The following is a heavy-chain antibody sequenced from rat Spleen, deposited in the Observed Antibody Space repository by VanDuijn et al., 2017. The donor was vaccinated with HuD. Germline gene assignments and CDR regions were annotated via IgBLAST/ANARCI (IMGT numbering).Heavy chain of an antibody. V-gene: IGHV4-2*01. CDR2: INKDSSTV. D-gene: IGHD1-3*01. CDR3: AKTTVAYYYVMDA. J-gene: IGHJ4*01. Sequence: EVQLVESDGGLVQPGRSLKLSCAASGFTFSDFFMAWVRQAPAKGLEWIGEINKDSSTVKYTPSLKDKFTISRDNAQNTLYLQMSKLGSEDTATYYCAKTTVAYYYVMDAWGQGASVTVSS. CDR1: GFTFSDFF.